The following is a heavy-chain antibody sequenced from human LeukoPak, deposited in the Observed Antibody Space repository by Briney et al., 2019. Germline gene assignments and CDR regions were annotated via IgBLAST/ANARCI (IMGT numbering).Heavy chain of an antibody. V-gene: IGHV3-30*03. CDR2: ISYDGSNK. CDR3: LAKGFDY. CDR1: GFTFSSYG. J-gene: IGHJ4*02. Sequence: PRGSLRLSCAASGFTFSSYGMHWVRQAPGKGLEWVAVISYDGSNKYYADSVKGRFTICRDNSKNTLYLQMNSLRAEDTAVYYCLAKGFDYWGQGTLVTVAS.